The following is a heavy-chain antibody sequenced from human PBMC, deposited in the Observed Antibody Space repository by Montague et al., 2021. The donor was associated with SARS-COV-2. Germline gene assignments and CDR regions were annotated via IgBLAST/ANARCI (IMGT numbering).Heavy chain of an antibody. Sequence: SETLSLTCTVSGGSISSSSYYWGWIRQPPGKGLEWIGSIYYSGSTYYNPSLKSRVTISVDTSKNQSSLKLSSVTAADTAVYYCFLYSSSSRWFDPWGQGTLVTVSS. D-gene: IGHD6-13*01. CDR1: GGSISSSSYY. V-gene: IGHV4-39*01. CDR2: IYYSGST. J-gene: IGHJ5*02. CDR3: FLYSSSSRWFDP.